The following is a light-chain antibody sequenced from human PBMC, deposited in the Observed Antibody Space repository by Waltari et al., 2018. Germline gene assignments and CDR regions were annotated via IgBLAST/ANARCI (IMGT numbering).Light chain of an antibody. CDR3: QQYNNWRRT. V-gene: IGKV3-15*01. CDR1: QSVSNN. J-gene: IGKJ1*01. Sequence: VMTQSPTTLSVSQGERATLSCRASQSVSNNLAWYQQKPGQAPRLLIYGVSTRATGIPARFSGVGSGTEFTLTISSLQSEDFAVYYCQQYNNWRRTFGQGTKVEIK. CDR2: GVS.